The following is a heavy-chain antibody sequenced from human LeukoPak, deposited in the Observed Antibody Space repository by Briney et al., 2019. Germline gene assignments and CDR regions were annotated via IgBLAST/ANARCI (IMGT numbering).Heavy chain of an antibody. CDR2: INSDGSST. CDR1: GFTFSSYG. V-gene: IGHV3-74*03. Sequence: GGSLRLSCAVSGFTFSSYGIHWVRQAPGKGLVWVSRINSDGSSTTYADSVKGRFTISRDNAKNTLYLQMNSLRAEDTAVYYCARDYGRSRDYGMDVWGQGTTVTVSS. CDR3: ARDYGRSRDYGMDV. J-gene: IGHJ6*02. D-gene: IGHD3-10*01.